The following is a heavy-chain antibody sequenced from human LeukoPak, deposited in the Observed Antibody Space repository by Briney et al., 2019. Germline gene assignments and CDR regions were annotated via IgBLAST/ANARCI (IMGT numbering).Heavy chain of an antibody. J-gene: IGHJ6*02. Sequence: GGSLRLSCAASGFTVSSSYMSWVRQAPGKGLEWVSSISSSSSYIYYADSVKGRFTISRDNAKNSLYLQMNSLRAEDTAVYYCARDHFGYTGTTRYYCGLDVWGQGTTVTVSS. CDR1: GFTVSSSY. CDR3: ARDHFGYTGTTRYYCGLDV. CDR2: ISSSSSYI. V-gene: IGHV3-21*01. D-gene: IGHD1-7*01.